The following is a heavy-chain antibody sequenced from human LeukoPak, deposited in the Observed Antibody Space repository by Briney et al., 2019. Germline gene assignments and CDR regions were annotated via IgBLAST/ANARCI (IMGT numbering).Heavy chain of an antibody. D-gene: IGHD3-22*01. CDR1: GGTFSSYA. J-gene: IGHJ4*02. V-gene: IGHV3-74*01. Sequence: GGSLRLSCAASGGTFSSYAMSWVRQAPGKGLEWVSRINSDGSITNYADSVKGRFTITRDSAKNTLYLQMNSLRAEDTAEYFCAREPGGYYDSSGFLDYWGQGTVVTVSS. CDR2: INSDGSIT. CDR3: AREPGGYYDSSGFLDY.